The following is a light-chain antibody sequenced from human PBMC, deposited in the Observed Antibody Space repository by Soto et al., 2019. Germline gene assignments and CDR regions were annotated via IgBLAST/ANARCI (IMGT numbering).Light chain of an antibody. CDR2: GAS. J-gene: IGKJ1*01. CDR3: QQYGSSGT. V-gene: IGKV3-20*01. Sequence: ELVLTQSPGPLSLSPGERATLSCRASQSVSNNYLAWYQQKPGQAARLLIYGASNRATGIPDRFRGSGSGTDFTLTISRLDPEDFAVYYCQQYGSSGTFGQGTKVDIK. CDR1: QSVSNNY.